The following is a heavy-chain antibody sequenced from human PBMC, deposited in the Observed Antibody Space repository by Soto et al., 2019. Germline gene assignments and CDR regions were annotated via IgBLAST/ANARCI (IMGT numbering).Heavy chain of an antibody. CDR1: GGSFSGYY. D-gene: IGHD5-18*01. CDR2: INHSGST. Sequence: SETLSLTCAVYGGSFSGYYWSWIRQPPGKGLEWIGEINHSGSTNYNPSLKRRVTMSVDKSKNQFTLKLSSVTAADTAVYYCARDHDGYSYYGHWGQGTLVTV. J-gene: IGHJ4*02. CDR3: ARDHDGYSYYGH. V-gene: IGHV4-34*01.